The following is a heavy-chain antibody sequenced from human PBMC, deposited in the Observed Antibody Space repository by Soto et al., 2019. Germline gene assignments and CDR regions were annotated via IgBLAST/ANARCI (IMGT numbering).Heavy chain of an antibody. CDR2: IYYSGST. CDR1: RGSISGYS. J-gene: IGHJ4*01. Sequence: PSDTLCLTCTVSRGSISGYSWGWIRHPPEKGVEWLGFIYYSGSTDYTAALKRRVTISVDKSKNQFSLKLSSVTAADTAVYYCARSSRPSLPGIDYWGQGTLVTVSS. D-gene: IGHD2-2*01. V-gene: IGHV4-59*07. CDR3: ARSSRPSLPGIDY.